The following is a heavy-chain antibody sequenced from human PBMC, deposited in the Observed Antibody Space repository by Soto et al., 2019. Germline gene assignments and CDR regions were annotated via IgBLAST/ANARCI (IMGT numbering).Heavy chain of an antibody. CDR1: GGTFSTYT. D-gene: IGHD6-13*01. J-gene: IGHJ5*01. Sequence: QVRLVQSGAEVKKPGSSVKVSCMASGGTFSTYTITWVRQAPGQGLEWMGRIIPITGIANYAQKFQGRVTITADKSTSTAYMELSSLTSEDTAIYFCARETRGISSDSWGQGTLVTVSS. CDR2: IIPITGIA. V-gene: IGHV1-69*08. CDR3: ARETRGISSDS.